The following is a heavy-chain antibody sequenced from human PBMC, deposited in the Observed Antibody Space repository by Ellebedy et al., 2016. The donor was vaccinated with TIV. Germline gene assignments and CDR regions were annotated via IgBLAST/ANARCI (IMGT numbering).Heavy chain of an antibody. CDR3: ARSTVINPEGDAYDI. CDR2: IDSSSTYI. J-gene: IGHJ3*02. V-gene: IGHV3-21*06. CDR1: GFTFSSFG. Sequence: GESLKISCAASGFTFSSFGMNWVRQASGQGLEWVSSIDSSSTYIYYADSVKGRFTISRDNAKNSLYLHINSLRAEDTAVYNCARSTVINPEGDAYDIWGQGTKVTVSS. D-gene: IGHD4-23*01.